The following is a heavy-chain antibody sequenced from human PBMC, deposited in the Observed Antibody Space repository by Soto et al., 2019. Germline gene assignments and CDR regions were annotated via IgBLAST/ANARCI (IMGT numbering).Heavy chain of an antibody. CDR3: ARAGDFPLTGAFDI. J-gene: IGHJ3*02. CDR1: GDSISSNNW. Sequence: SETLSLTCTVSGDSISSNNWWSWVRQPPGKGLEWIGEIYHSGSTNYNPSLKSRVTILVDKSKNQFSLKLNSVTAADTAVYYCARAGDFPLTGAFDIWGQGTTVTVSS. D-gene: IGHD4-17*01. CDR2: IYHSGST. V-gene: IGHV4-4*02.